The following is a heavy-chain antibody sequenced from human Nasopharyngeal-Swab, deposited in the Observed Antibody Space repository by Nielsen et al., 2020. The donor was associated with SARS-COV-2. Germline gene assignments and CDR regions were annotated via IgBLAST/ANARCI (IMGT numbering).Heavy chain of an antibody. CDR2: MNPNSGNT. J-gene: IGHJ4*02. V-gene: IGHV1-8*01. D-gene: IGHD6-19*01. CDR3: SISTGGWYFTPPDY. CDR1: GYTFTSYD. Sequence: ASLKVSCKASGYTFTSYDINWVRQATRQGLEWMGWMNPNSGNTGYAQKFQGRVTMTRNTSISTAYMELSSLRSEDTAVYYCSISTGGWYFTPPDYWGQGTLVTVSS.